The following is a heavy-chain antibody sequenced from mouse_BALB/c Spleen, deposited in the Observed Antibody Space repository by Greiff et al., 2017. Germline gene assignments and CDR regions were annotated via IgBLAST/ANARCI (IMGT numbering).Heavy chain of an antibody. D-gene: IGHD1-1*01. CDR2: IWWDDDK. CDR3: ARIGGYGSSYLYAMDY. J-gene: IGHJ4*01. V-gene: IGHV8-8*01. Sequence: QVTLKESGPGILQPSQTLSLTCSFSGFSLSTSGMGVGWIRQPSGKGLEWLAHIWWDDDKRYNPALKSRLTISKDTSSNQVFPKIASVDTADTATYYCARIGGYGSSYLYAMDYWGQGTSVTVSS. CDR1: GFSLSTSGMG.